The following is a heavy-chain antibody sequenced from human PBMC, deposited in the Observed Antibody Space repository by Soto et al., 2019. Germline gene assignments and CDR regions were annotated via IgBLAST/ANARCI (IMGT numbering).Heavy chain of an antibody. Sequence: QVQLVESGGGVVQPGRSLRLSCAASGFTFSSYGMHWVRQAPGKGLEWVAVIWYDGSNKYYADSVKGRFTISRDNSKNTLYLQMNSLRAEDTAVYYCARDFQRFIAVAGIPWFDPWGQGTLVTVSS. CDR1: GFTFSSYG. V-gene: IGHV3-33*01. J-gene: IGHJ5*02. CDR2: IWYDGSNK. CDR3: ARDFQRFIAVAGIPWFDP. D-gene: IGHD6-19*01.